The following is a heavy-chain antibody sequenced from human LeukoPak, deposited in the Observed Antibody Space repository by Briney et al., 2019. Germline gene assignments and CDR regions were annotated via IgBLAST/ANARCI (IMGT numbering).Heavy chain of an antibody. CDR3: ARVSYRGATTCGY. J-gene: IGHJ4*02. D-gene: IGHD3-16*02. CDR2: INPNSGGT. Sequence: EASVKVSCTASGYTFTGYYMHWVRQAPGQGLEWMGWINPNSGGTNYAQKFQGRVTMTRDTSISTAYMELSRLRSDDTAVYYCARVSYRGATTCGYWGQGTLVTVSS. CDR1: GYTFTGYY. V-gene: IGHV1-2*02.